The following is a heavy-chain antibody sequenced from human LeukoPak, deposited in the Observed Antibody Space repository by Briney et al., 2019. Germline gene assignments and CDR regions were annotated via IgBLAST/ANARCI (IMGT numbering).Heavy chain of an antibody. V-gene: IGHV4-34*01. CDR1: GGSFSGYY. CDR3: ARRVHNRGLYDLGAFDI. Sequence: PSETLSLTCAVYGGSFSGYYWSWIRQPPGKGLEWIGEINHSGSTNYNPSLKSRVTISVDTSKNQFSLRLRSVTATDTAVYYCARRVHNRGLYDLGAFDIWGQGTMVTVSS. J-gene: IGHJ3*02. CDR2: INHSGST. D-gene: IGHD1-14*01.